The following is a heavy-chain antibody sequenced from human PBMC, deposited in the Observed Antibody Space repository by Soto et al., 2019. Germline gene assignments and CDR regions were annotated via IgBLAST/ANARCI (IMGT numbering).Heavy chain of an antibody. V-gene: IGHV4-59*01. CDR1: GGSIRSFY. Sequence: SETLSLTCPVSGGSIRSFYWSWIRQPPGKGLEWIGHIYSSGSTTYTPPLQSRVTMSVDTSKNQFSLKLASVTAADTAVYYCARHNTAYSPSDYWGQGSLVTVSS. CDR2: IYSSGST. J-gene: IGHJ4*02. CDR3: ARHNTAYSPSDY. D-gene: IGHD4-4*01.